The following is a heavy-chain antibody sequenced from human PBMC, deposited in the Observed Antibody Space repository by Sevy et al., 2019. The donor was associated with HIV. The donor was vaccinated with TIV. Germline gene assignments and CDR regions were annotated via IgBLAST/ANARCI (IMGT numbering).Heavy chain of an antibody. CDR3: ASALGAAAAY. V-gene: IGHV3-7*03. CDR2: INENGTTK. CDR1: GFAFSGYW. J-gene: IGHJ4*02. Sequence: GGSLRLSCAASGFAFSGYWMHWVRQAPGKGLEWVANINENGTTKYYVDSVKGRVTISRNNAQKSLFLQMNDVRADDKAIDYCASALGAAAAYWGQGTLVTVSS. D-gene: IGHD2-2*01.